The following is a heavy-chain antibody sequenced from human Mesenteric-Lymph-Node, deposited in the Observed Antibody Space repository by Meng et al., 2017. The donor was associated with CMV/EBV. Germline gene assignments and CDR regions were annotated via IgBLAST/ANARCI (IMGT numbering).Heavy chain of an antibody. Sequence: GESLKISCAAYGFGFSSHWMHWVRQVPGKGLVWVSRINSDGNYTNYADSVKGRFTISRDNAKNTLYLQMNTLRADDTALYYCAKDIGGGDTAGYYYYFYGMDVWGQGTTVTVSS. CDR1: GFGFSSHW. J-gene: IGHJ6*02. D-gene: IGHD3-16*01. CDR2: INSDGNYT. CDR3: AKDIGGGDTAGYYYYFYGMDV. V-gene: IGHV3-74*01.